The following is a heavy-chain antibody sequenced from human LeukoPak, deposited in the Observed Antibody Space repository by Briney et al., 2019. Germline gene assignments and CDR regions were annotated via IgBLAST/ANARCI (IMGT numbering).Heavy chain of an antibody. CDR1: GYTFTGYY. CDR3: ARDAVPGYSYGYWYFDL. J-gene: IGHJ2*01. Sequence: ASVKVSCKASGYTFTGYYMHWVRQAPGQGLEWMGWINPNSGGTNYAQKFQGWVTITRDTSASTAYMELSSLRSEDTAVYYCARDAVPGYSYGYWYFDLWGRGTLVTVSS. D-gene: IGHD5-18*01. CDR2: INPNSGGT. V-gene: IGHV1-2*04.